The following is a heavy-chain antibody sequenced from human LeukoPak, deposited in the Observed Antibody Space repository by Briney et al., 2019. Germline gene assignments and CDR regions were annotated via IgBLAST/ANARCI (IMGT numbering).Heavy chain of an antibody. CDR3: ARVPRDYGDNDY. V-gene: IGHV3-21*01. J-gene: IGHJ4*02. D-gene: IGHD4-17*01. CDR2: ISSSSSYI. Sequence: GGSLRLSCAASGFTFSSYSMNWVRQAPGKGLEWVSSISSSSSYIYYADSVKGRFTISRDNAKNSLYLQMNSLRAEDTAVYYFARVPRDYGDNDYGGQGTLVTVSS. CDR1: GFTFSSYS.